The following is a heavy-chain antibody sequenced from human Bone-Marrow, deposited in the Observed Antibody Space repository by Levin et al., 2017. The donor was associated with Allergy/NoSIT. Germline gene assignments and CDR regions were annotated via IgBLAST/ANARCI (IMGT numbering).Heavy chain of an antibody. Sequence: GGSLRLSCAASGFSFSTYGMFWVRQAPGKGLECVSAISGSGDRIQYADSVKGRFTISRDNSKNTLYLQMSSLRVEDTAIYFCANGRNSGFDYLLAYGGQGTLVTVSP. CDR3: ANGRNSGFDYLLAY. J-gene: IGHJ4*02. D-gene: IGHD5-12*01. CDR2: ISGSGDRI. CDR1: GFSFSTYG. V-gene: IGHV3-23*01.